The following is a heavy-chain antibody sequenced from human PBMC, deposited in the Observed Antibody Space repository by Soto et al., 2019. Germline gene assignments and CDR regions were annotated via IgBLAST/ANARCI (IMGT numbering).Heavy chain of an antibody. J-gene: IGHJ4*02. Sequence: SETLSLTCTVSGGSISSGGYYWSWIRQHPGKGLEWIGYIYYSGSTYYNPSLKSRVTISVDTSKNQFSLKLSSVTAADTAVYYCARIWGSSNDYWGQGTLVTVSS. CDR2: IYYSGST. D-gene: IGHD3-16*01. CDR1: GGSISSGGYY. CDR3: ARIWGSSNDY. V-gene: IGHV4-31*03.